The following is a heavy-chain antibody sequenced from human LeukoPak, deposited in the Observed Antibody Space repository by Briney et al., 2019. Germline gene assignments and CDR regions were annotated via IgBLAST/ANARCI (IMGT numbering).Heavy chain of an antibody. Sequence: PGGSLRLSCAVSGFTSSSYSMNWVRQAPGRGLEWVSSISTSSSYIDYADSVKGRFTSSRDNAKNSLYLQMNSLRAEDTAVYYCARAPYPYGSGSHHYFDYWGQGTLVTVS. CDR3: ARAPYPYGSGSHHYFDY. CDR1: GFTSSSYS. V-gene: IGHV3-21*01. D-gene: IGHD3-10*01. CDR2: ISTSSSYI. J-gene: IGHJ4*02.